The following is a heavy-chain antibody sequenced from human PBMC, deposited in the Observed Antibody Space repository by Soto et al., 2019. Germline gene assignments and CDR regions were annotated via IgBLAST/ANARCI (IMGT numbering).Heavy chain of an antibody. D-gene: IGHD5-12*01. J-gene: IGHJ4*02. CDR2: IYPGDSET. Sequence: XEFLKISCKASGYSFTNYWIGWVRQTPGKGLEWMGIIYPGDSETKYSPAFQAQVTISVDKSISTAYLQWSSLKASDTAIYYCGRPVVRGYSAYDHPFDYWGQGTLVTVSS. CDR1: GYSFTNYW. CDR3: GRPVVRGYSAYDHPFDY. V-gene: IGHV5-51*01.